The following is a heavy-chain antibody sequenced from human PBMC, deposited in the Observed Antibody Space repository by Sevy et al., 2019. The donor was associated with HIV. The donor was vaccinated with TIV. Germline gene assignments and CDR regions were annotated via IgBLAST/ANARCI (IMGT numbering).Heavy chain of an antibody. CDR3: AKDLLTPQGSGPFRGIQH. CDR1: GFTFSSYA. Sequence: GGSLRLSCAASGFTFSSYAMSWVRQAPGKGLEWVSAISGSGGSTYYADSVKGRFTISRDNSKNTLYLQMNSLTAEDTAVYYCAKDLLTPQGSGPFRGIQHWGQGTLVTVSS. CDR2: ISGSGGST. D-gene: IGHD3-10*01. V-gene: IGHV3-23*01. J-gene: IGHJ1*01.